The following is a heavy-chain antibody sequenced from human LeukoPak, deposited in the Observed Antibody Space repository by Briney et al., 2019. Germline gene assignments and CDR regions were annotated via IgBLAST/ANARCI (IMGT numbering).Heavy chain of an antibody. CDR2: IYPGDSDT. D-gene: IGHD3-10*01. J-gene: IGHJ3*02. CDR1: GYGFTSYW. Sequence: GESLKISCKGSGYGFTSYWIGWVRQMPGKGLEWMGIIYPGDSDTRYSPSFQGQVTISADKSISTAYLQWSSLKASDTAMYYCASRESITMVRGAFDIWGQGTMVTVSS. CDR3: ASRESITMVRGAFDI. V-gene: IGHV5-51*01.